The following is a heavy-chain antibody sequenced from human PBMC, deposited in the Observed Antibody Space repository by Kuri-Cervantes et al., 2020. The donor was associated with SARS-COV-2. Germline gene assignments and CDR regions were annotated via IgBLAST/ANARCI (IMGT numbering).Heavy chain of an antibody. Sequence: GSLRLSCTVSGYSISSGYYWGWIRQPPGKGLEWIGYFYYSGSTNYNPSLKSRVTISVDTSKNQFSLKLSSVTAADTAVYYCARAPVSAFDIWGQGTMVTVSS. CDR2: FYYSGST. CDR1: GYSISSGYY. CDR3: ARAPVSAFDI. J-gene: IGHJ3*02. V-gene: IGHV4-38-2*02.